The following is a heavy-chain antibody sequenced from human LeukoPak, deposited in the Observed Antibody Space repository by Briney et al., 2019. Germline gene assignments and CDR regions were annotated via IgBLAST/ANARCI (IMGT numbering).Heavy chain of an antibody. CDR1: GFTFSSYA. Sequence: GGSLRLSCAASGFTFSSYAMHWVRQAPGKGLEWVAFIGYDGSNKYYADSVKGRFTISRDNSKNTLYLQMNSLRGEDTAVYYCAKVDPMGAHRPFDYWGQGTLVTVSS. CDR2: IGYDGSNK. D-gene: IGHD1-26*01. CDR3: AKVDPMGAHRPFDY. J-gene: IGHJ4*02. V-gene: IGHV3-30*02.